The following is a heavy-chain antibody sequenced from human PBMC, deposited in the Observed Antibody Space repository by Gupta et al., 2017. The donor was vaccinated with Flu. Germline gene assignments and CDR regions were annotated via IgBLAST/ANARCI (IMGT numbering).Heavy chain of an antibody. Sequence: EVQLVESGGGLVQPGRSLRLSCAASGFTFDDHGMYWVRQAPGKGLEWVSGISWNSGIMFYGDSVKVRFTISRDNAKRSLYLQMDSLRVEDTALYYCGRDLHREVTSTVDWWGQGTLVTVSS. V-gene: IGHV3-9*01. D-gene: IGHD3-9*01. CDR2: ISWNSGIM. CDR3: GRDLHREVTSTVDW. J-gene: IGHJ4*02. CDR1: GFTFDDHG.